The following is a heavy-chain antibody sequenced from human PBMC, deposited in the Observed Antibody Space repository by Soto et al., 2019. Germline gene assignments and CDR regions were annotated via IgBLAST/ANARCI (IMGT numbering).Heavy chain of an antibody. CDR3: ARYNWNDGENWFDP. CDR1: GYTFTGYY. CDR2: INPNSGGT. D-gene: IGHD1-1*01. V-gene: IGHV1-2*02. Sequence: QVQLVQSGAEVKKPGASVKVSCKASGYTFTGYYMHWVRQAPGQGLEWMGWINPNSGGTNYAQKFQGRVTMTKDTSISTAYMKLSRLRSDDTAVYYCARYNWNDGENWFDPWGQGTLVTVSS. J-gene: IGHJ5*02.